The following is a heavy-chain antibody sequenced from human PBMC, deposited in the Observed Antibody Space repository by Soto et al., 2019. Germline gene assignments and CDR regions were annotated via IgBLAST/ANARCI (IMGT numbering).Heavy chain of an antibody. V-gene: IGHV3-73*02. CDR2: IRSKANSYAT. J-gene: IGHJ6*02. D-gene: IGHD1-26*01. Sequence: EVQLVESGGGLVQPGGSLKLSCAASGFTFSGSAMHWVRQASGKGLEWVGRIRSKANSYATAYAASVKGRFTISRDDSKNTAYLQMNSLKTEDTAVYYCTSKVVGATRPYYYGMDVWGQGTTVTVSS. CDR3: TSKVVGATRPYYYGMDV. CDR1: GFTFSGSA.